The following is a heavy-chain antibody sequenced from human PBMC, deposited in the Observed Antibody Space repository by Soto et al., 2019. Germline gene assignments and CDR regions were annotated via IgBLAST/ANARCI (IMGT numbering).Heavy chain of an antibody. D-gene: IGHD5-12*01. CDR1: GGSISSYY. J-gene: IGHJ3*02. CDR2: IYYSGST. CDR3: ARENWMATSTGDAFDI. Sequence: SDTLSLTCPVAGGSISSYYWSWIRQPPGKGLEWIGYIYYSGSTNYNPSLKSRVTISVDTSKNQFSLKLSSVTAADTAVYYCARENWMATSTGDAFDIWGQGPMVT. V-gene: IGHV4-59*01.